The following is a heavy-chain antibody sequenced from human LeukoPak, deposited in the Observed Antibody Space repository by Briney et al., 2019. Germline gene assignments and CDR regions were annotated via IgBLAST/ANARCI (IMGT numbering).Heavy chain of an antibody. CDR1: GFTFSTYA. Sequence: GGSLTLSCAASGFTFSTYAMSWVRQAPGKGLEWVSGISASGGTTYYADSVKGRFTISRDNSKNTLYLQMNSLRGEDTAVYYCAKFSSYGSSWGQGTLVTVSS. CDR2: ISASGGTT. D-gene: IGHD5-18*01. CDR3: AKFSSYGSS. V-gene: IGHV3-23*01. J-gene: IGHJ5*02.